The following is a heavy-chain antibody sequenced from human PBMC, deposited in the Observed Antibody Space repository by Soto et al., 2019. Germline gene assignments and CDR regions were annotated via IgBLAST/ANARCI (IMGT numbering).Heavy chain of an antibody. V-gene: IGHV4-61*01. J-gene: IGHJ4*02. Sequence: QVKLQESGPGLVKPSETLSLTCTVSGGSVNSDYYWTWIRQPPGKGLEWIGYIYNSGRTNYNPSLKSRVSISMDTSRNQFSLKLTSVTAADTAVFYCAREYSNSPEAFDIWGQGSLVTVSS. CDR1: GGSVNSDYY. CDR3: AREYSNSPEAFDI. D-gene: IGHD1-26*01. CDR2: IYNSGRT.